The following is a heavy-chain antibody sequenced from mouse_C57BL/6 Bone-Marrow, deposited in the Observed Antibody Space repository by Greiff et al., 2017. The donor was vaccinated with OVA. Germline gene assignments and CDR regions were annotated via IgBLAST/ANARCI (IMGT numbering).Heavy chain of an antibody. J-gene: IGHJ2*01. D-gene: IGHD2-3*01. V-gene: IGHV5-17*01. CDR1: GFTFSDYG. Sequence: DVHLVESGGGLVKPGGSLKLSCAASGFTFSDYGMHWVRQAPETGLEWVAYISSGSSTIYYADTVKGRFTISRDNAKNTLFLQMTSLRSEDTAMYYCARMGGYYYFDYWGQGTTLTVSS. CDR3: ARMGGYYYFDY. CDR2: ISSGSSTI.